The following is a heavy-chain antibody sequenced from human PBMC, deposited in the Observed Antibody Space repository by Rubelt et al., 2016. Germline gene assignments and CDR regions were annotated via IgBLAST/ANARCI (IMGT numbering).Heavy chain of an antibody. J-gene: IGHJ4*02. CDR1: GGSISSSGYY. D-gene: IGHD6-19*01. V-gene: IGHV4-39*07. CDR3: ARAPDSSGWFRVTYYFDY. Sequence: QLQLQESGPGLVKPSETLSLTCTVSGGSISSSGYYWGWIRQPPGKGLEWIGEINHSGSTNYNPSLKVRVTISVDKSKNQFSLKLSSVTAADTAVYYCARAPDSSGWFRVTYYFDYWGQGTLVTVSS. CDR2: INHSGST.